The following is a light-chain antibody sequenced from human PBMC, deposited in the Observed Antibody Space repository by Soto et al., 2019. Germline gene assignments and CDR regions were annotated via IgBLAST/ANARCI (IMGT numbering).Light chain of an antibody. J-gene: IGLJ1*01. CDR2: KVT. Sequence: QSALTHPASVSRSPVPSSTLSFTGYVSNICNYDFVSWYQQHPVKAPKLMLYKVTNRPSGVSSRFYGYKSCNTASLTISGLQPEDEADYYCSSLKNSITAPYIFGPGTKVPVL. CDR3: SSLKNSITAPYI. V-gene: IGLV2-14*01. CDR1: VSNICNYDF.